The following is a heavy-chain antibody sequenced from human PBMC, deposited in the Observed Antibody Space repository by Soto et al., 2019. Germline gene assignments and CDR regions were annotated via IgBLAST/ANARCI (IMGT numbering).Heavy chain of an antibody. CDR2: INSDGSST. J-gene: IGHJ4*02. CDR1: GFTFSSYW. Sequence: PGGSLRLSCAASGFTFSSYWMHWVRQAPGKGLVRVSRINSDGSSTSYADSVKGRFTISRDNAKNTLYLQMKSLRAEDTAVYYCARVYCSGGGSYHIDNWGQGALVTVSS. CDR3: ARVYCSGGGSYHIDN. V-gene: IGHV3-74*01. D-gene: IGHD2-15*01.